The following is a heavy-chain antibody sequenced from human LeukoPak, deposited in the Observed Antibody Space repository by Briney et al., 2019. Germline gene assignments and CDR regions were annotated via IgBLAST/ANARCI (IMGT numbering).Heavy chain of an antibody. Sequence: SETLSLTCAVYGGSFSGYYWSWIRQPPGKGLEWIEEINHSGSTNYNPSLKSRVTISVDTSKNQFSLKLSSVTAADTAVYYCARGLRRYYGSGSYSNYYYGMDVWGKGTTVTVSS. D-gene: IGHD3-10*01. CDR3: ARGLRRYYGSGSYSNYYYGMDV. V-gene: IGHV4-34*01. CDR2: INHSGST. J-gene: IGHJ6*04. CDR1: GGSFSGYY.